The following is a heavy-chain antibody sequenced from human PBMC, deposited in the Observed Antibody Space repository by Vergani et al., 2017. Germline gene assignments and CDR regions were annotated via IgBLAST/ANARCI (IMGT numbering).Heavy chain of an antibody. J-gene: IGHJ4*02. CDR1: GGSISSGDYY. CDR2: IYYSGST. CDR3: ARGAPSLYSSSWYSVLGLFDY. Sequence: QVQLPESGPGLVKPSQTLSLTCTVSGGSISSGDYYWSWIRQPPGKGLEWIGYIYYSGSTYYNPSLKSRVTISVDTSKNQFSLKLSSVTAADTAVYYCARGAPSLYSSSWYSVLGLFDYWGQGTLVTVSS. D-gene: IGHD6-13*01. V-gene: IGHV4-30-4*01.